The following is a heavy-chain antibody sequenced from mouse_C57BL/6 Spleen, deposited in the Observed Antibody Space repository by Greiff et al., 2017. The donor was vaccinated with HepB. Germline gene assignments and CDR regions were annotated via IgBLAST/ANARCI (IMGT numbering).Heavy chain of an antibody. D-gene: IGHD1-1*01. Sequence: VKLMESGPGLVAPSQSLSITCTVSGFSLTSYGVHWVRQPPGKGLEWLVVIWSDGSTTYNSALKSRLSISKDNSKSQVFLKMNSLQTDDTAMYYCARHYYGPYYAMDYWGQGTSVTVSS. J-gene: IGHJ4*01. CDR3: ARHYYGPYYAMDY. CDR1: GFSLTSYG. V-gene: IGHV2-6-1*01. CDR2: IWSDGST.